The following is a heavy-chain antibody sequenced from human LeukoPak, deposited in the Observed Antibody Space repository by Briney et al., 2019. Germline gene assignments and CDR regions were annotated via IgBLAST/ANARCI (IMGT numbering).Heavy chain of an antibody. J-gene: IGHJ4*02. CDR1: GGSISSYY. Sequence: SETLSLTCTVSGGSISSYYWSWIRQPPGKGLEWIGYIYYSGSTNYNPSLKSRVTIPVDTSKNQFSLKLSSVTAADTAVYYCARAVDDSSGYYPYYFDYWGQGTLVTVSS. D-gene: IGHD3-22*01. CDR2: IYYSGST. V-gene: IGHV4-59*01. CDR3: ARAVDDSSGYYPYYFDY.